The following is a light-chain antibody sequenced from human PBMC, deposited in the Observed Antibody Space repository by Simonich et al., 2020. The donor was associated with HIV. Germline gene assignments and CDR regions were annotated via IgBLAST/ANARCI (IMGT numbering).Light chain of an antibody. CDR1: TGAVTSGHY. V-gene: IGLV7-46*01. CDR2: ETS. Sequence: QAVVTQEPSLTVSPGGTVTLTCRSSTGAVTSGHYPYWFQQKPGQAPKTLIYETSNKHSGTFARFSGSLLGGKAALTLSGAQPEDEADYYCLLSHSGVWVFGGGTKLTVL. J-gene: IGLJ3*02. CDR3: LLSHSGVWV.